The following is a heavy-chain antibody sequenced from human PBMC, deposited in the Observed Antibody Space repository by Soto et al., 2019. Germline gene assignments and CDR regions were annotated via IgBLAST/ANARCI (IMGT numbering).Heavy chain of an antibody. V-gene: IGHV4-34*01. CDR3: ARGNYDFWSGYYTDAFDI. CDR1: GGSFSGYY. CDR2: INHSGST. J-gene: IGHJ3*02. D-gene: IGHD3-3*01. Sequence: SETLSLTCAVYGGSFSGYYWSWTRQPPGKGLEWIGEINHSGSTNYNPSLKSRVTISVDKSKNQFSLKLSSVTAADTAVYYCARGNYDFWSGYYTDAFDIWGQGTMVTVSS.